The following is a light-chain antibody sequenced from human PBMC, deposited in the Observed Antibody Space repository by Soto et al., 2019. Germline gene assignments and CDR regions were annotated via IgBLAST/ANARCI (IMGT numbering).Light chain of an antibody. Sequence: MTQSPATLSVSPGERATLSCRASQSVSSNLAWYQQKPGQAPRLLIYGASTRATGIPARFSGSGSGTDFTLTISSLQSEDFAVYYCQQYDNWPPLTFGGGTKV. CDR1: QSVSSN. J-gene: IGKJ4*01. CDR3: QQYDNWPPLT. CDR2: GAS. V-gene: IGKV3-15*01.